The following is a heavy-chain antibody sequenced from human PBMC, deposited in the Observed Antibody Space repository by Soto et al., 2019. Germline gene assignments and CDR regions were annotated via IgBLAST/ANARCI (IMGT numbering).Heavy chain of an antibody. CDR3: ARDQGSSGHYGMDV. CDR1: GFTFSSYA. J-gene: IGHJ6*02. Sequence: QVQLVESGGGVVQPGRSLRLSCAASGFTFSSYAMHCVRQAPGKGLEWVAVLSYDGSNKYYADSVKGRFTISRDNSKNTLYLQTNSLRAEDTSVYYCARDQGSSGHYGMDVWGQGTTLTVSS. CDR2: LSYDGSNK. D-gene: IGHD6-19*01. V-gene: IGHV3-30-3*01.